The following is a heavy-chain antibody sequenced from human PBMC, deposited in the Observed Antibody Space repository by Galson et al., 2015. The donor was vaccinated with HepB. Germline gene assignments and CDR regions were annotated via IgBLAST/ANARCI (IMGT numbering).Heavy chain of an antibody. CDR2: ISGSGGST. Sequence: SLRLSCAASGFTFSSYAMSWVRQAPGKGLEWVSAISGSGGSTYYADSVKGRFTISRDNSKNTLYLQMNSLRAEDTAVYYCAKPPHATTGDYYYYGMDVWGQGTTVTVSS. D-gene: IGHD7-27*01. V-gene: IGHV3-23*01. CDR1: GFTFSSYA. J-gene: IGHJ6*02. CDR3: AKPPHATTGDYYYYGMDV.